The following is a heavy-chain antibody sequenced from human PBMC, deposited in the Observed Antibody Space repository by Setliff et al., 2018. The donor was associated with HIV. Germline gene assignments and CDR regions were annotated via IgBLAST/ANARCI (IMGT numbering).Heavy chain of an antibody. D-gene: IGHD1-1*01. J-gene: IGHJ6*03. CDR1: GYSFNSHW. CDR3: TRHRRTVNNYFYMDV. Sequence: PGESLKISCKGSGYSFNSHWIGWVRQMPGRGLEWMGIIWPGDSDTRYSPSFQGQVTISADKSISTAYLQWSSLKASDTAMYYCTRHRRTVNNYFYMDVWGKGTTVTVSS. CDR2: IWPGDSDT. V-gene: IGHV5-51*01.